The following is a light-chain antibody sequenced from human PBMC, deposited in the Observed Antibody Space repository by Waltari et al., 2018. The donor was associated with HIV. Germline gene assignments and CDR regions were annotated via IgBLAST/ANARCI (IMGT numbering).Light chain of an antibody. CDR3: ASWDDNLSHWV. J-gene: IGLJ3*02. CDR2: RSD. Sequence: QSVLTQAPSVSRPPGQSVLMACSGTASKQGKNFVSWFQPVSGRSPRLVIYRSDQRPSGVPDRISASKAGSSATLAITGLQSGDEAVYFCASWDDNLSHWVFGGGTKVTV. V-gene: IGLV1-47*01. CDR1: ASKQGKNF.